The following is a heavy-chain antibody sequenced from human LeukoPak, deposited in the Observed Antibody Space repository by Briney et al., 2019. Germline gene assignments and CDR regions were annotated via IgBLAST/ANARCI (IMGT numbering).Heavy chain of an antibody. CDR2: ISAYNGNT. Sequence: ASVKVSCKASGYTFTSYGISWVRQAPGHGLEWMGWISAYNGNTNYAQKLQGRVTMTTDTSTSTAYMELRSLRSDDTAVYYCARDYSSSWYSSWFDPWGQGTLVTVSS. J-gene: IGHJ5*02. CDR3: ARDYSSSWYSSWFDP. V-gene: IGHV1-18*01. D-gene: IGHD6-13*01. CDR1: GYTFTSYG.